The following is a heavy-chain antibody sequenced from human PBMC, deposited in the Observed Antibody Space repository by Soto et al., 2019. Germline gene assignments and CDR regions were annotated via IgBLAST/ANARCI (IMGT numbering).Heavy chain of an antibody. Sequence: GGSLRLSCAASGFALTTFAMHWVRQAPGKGLEWVALISYDGRDLHYADSVKGRFTISRDNSKNTLYLQMNSLRADDTAVYYCSANDHDDHTNFDQWGQGTLVTVSS. D-gene: IGHD3-16*01. J-gene: IGHJ4*02. CDR1: GFALTTFA. CDR3: SANDHDDHTNFDQ. V-gene: IGHV3-30*04. CDR2: ISYDGRDL.